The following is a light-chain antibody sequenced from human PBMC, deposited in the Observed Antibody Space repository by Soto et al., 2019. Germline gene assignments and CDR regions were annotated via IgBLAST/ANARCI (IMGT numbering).Light chain of an antibody. CDR3: GTWDSSLSAVV. CDR2: DNN. Sequence: SVLTQPPSVSAAPGQKVTISCSGSSSNIGSNYVSWSQQLPGTAPKLLIYDNNERPSGIPDRFSGSKSGTSATLGITGLQTGDEADYYCGTWDSSLSAVVFGGGTKLTVL. V-gene: IGLV1-51*01. CDR1: SSNIGSNY. J-gene: IGLJ2*01.